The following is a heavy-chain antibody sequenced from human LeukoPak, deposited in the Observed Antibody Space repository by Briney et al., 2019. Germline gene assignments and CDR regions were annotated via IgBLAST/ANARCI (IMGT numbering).Heavy chain of an antibody. D-gene: IGHD3-9*01. CDR2: ISGSGGST. CDR1: GFTFSSYA. V-gene: IGHV3-23*01. J-gene: IGHJ4*02. CDR3: AKDPASRRYFVWLLYDVGGWYFDY. Sequence: PGGSLRLSCAASGFTFSSYAMSWVRQAPGKGLEWVSAISGSGGSTYYADSVKGRFTISRDNSKNTLYLQMNSLRAEDTAVYYCAKDPASRRYFVWLLYDVGGWYFDYWGQGTLVTVSS.